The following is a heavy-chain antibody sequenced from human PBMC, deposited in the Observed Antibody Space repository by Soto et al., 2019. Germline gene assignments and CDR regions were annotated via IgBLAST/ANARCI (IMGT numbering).Heavy chain of an antibody. CDR3: TRDRNSTRYYYYGMDV. Sequence: QVQLVQSGAEVKKPGASVKVSCKASGYILTSYYMHWVRQAPGQGLEWMGKINPSGGSTSYAQKFQGRVTMTRDTSTSTVYMELSSLRSEDTAVYYCTRDRNSTRYYYYGMDVWGQGTTVTVSS. CDR1: GYILTSYY. CDR2: INPSGGST. V-gene: IGHV1-46*01. D-gene: IGHD2-2*01. J-gene: IGHJ6*02.